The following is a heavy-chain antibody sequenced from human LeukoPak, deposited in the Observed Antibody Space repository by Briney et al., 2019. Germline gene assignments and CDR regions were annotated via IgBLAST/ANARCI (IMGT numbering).Heavy chain of an antibody. CDR2: ISWNSGSI. CDR1: GFTFDDYA. V-gene: IGHV3-9*01. CDR3: ARGGYDYEGPIDY. Sequence: GGSLRLSCAASGFTFDDYAMHWFRQAPGKGLEWVSGISWNSGSIGYADSVKGRFTISRDNAKNSLYLQMNSLRAEDTALYYCARGGYDYEGPIDYWGQGTLVTVSS. J-gene: IGHJ4*02. D-gene: IGHD4-17*01.